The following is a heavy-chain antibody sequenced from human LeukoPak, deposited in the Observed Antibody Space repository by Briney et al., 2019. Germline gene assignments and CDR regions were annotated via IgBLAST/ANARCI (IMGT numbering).Heavy chain of an antibody. CDR2: IKSKTDGGTT. CDR3: TTLNRIAARRYYYYMDV. Sequence: GGSLRLSCAASGFTFSNAWMSWVRQAPGKGLEWVGRIKSKTDGGTTDYAAPVKGRFTISRDDSKNTLYLQMNSLKTEDTAVYYCTTLNRIAARRYYYYMDVWGKGTTVTVSS. CDR1: GFTFSNAW. V-gene: IGHV3-15*01. D-gene: IGHD6-6*01. J-gene: IGHJ6*03.